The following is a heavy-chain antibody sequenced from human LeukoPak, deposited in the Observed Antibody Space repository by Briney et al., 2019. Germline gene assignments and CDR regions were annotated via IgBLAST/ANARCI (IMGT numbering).Heavy chain of an antibody. CDR1: GFTFGDYA. J-gene: IGHJ4*02. CDR3: AREGGGSSFDY. CDR2: ISYDGSNK. D-gene: IGHD2-15*01. Sequence: GGSLRLSCTASGFTFGDYAMSWVRQAPGKGLEWVAVISYDGSNKYYADSVKGRFTISRDNSKNTLYLQMNSLRAEDTAVYYCAREGGGSSFDYWGQGTLVTVSS. V-gene: IGHV3-30-3*01.